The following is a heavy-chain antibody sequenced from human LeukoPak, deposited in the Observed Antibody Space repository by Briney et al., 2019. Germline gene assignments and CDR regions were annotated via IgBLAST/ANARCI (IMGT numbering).Heavy chain of an antibody. Sequence: GGSLRLSCAASGFTFSDYYMSWIRQAPGKGLEWVSYISSSGSTIYYADSVRGRFTISRDNAKNSLYLQMNSLRAENTAVYYCARVSSARSGSYGLDYWGQGTLVTVSS. CDR2: ISSSGSTI. CDR1: GFTFSDYY. J-gene: IGHJ4*02. D-gene: IGHD3-10*01. CDR3: ARVSSARSGSYGLDY. V-gene: IGHV3-11*01.